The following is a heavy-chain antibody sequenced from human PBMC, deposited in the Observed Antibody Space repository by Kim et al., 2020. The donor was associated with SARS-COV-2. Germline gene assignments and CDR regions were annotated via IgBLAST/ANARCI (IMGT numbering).Heavy chain of an antibody. J-gene: IGHJ4*02. V-gene: IGHV3-21*01. Sequence: GGSLRLSCAASGFTFSSYSMNWVRQAPGKGLEWVSSISSSSSYIYYADSVKGRFTISRDNAKNSLYLQMNSLRAEDTAVYYCAREWGYSYGEGDYWGQGTLVTVSS. CDR3: AREWGYSYGEGDY. CDR1: GFTFSSYS. D-gene: IGHD5-18*01. CDR2: ISSSSSYI.